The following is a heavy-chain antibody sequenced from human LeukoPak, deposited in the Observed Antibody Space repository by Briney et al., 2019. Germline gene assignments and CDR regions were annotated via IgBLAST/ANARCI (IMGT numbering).Heavy chain of an antibody. D-gene: IGHD3-10*01. CDR3: ARNGIYGSGSYYRYNWFDP. CDR2: IYYSGST. J-gene: IGHJ5*02. V-gene: IGHV4-39*01. Sequence: SETLSLTCTVSGGSISSSSYYWGWIRQPPGKGLEWIGSIYYSGSTYYNPSLKSRVTISVDTSKNQFSLKLSSVTAADTAVYYCARNGIYGSGSYYRYNWFDPWGQGTLVTVSS. CDR1: GGSISSSSYY.